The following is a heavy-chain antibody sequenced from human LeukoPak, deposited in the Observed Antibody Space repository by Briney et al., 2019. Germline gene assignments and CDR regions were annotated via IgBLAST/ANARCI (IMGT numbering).Heavy chain of an antibody. Sequence: SETLSLTCGVSDYSISSDYYWGWIRQPPGKGLEWIGSVYHSGTAYYNPSLNSRVTISVDTSKNQFSLKLNSVTAADTAVYYCARVWGYTYGYFDYWGQGTLVTVSS. V-gene: IGHV4-38-2*01. D-gene: IGHD5-18*01. J-gene: IGHJ4*02. CDR2: VYHSGTA. CDR1: DYSISSDYY. CDR3: ARVWGYTYGYFDY.